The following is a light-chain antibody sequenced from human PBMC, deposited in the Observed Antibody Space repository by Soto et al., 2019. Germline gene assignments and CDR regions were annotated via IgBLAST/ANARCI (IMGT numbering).Light chain of an antibody. V-gene: IGKV1-39*01. CDR2: AAS. CDR3: QHSTTWT. Sequence: TQLPPSPSSLSASVGDRFTITCRTSQTISRYLNWYQQKPGKAPKLLIYAASSLQSGVPSRFSGSGSETDFTLTISSLQPEDFATYSCQHSTTWTFGQGTKVDI. J-gene: IGKJ1*01. CDR1: QTISRY.